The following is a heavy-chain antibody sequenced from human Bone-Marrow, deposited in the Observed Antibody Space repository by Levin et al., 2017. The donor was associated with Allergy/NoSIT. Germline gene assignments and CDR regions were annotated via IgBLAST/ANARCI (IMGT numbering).Heavy chain of an antibody. CDR1: GFTFRSYA. J-gene: IGHJ3*02. V-gene: IGHV3-23*01. Sequence: LSLTCAASGFTFRSYAMSWVRQAPGKGLEWVSAISGSGGSTYYADSVKGRFTISRDNSKNTLYLQMNSLRADDTAVYYCAKSRAQLWPRAFDIWGQGTMVTVSS. D-gene: IGHD5-18*01. CDR2: ISGSGGST. CDR3: AKSRAQLWPRAFDI.